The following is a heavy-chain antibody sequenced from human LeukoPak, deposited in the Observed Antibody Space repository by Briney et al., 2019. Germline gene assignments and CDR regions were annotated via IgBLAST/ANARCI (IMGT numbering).Heavy chain of an antibody. CDR1: GGSISTYY. D-gene: IGHD5-12*01. CDR2: IYYSGST. CDR3: ARDASGLFDY. V-gene: IGHV4-59*01. Sequence: SETLSLTCTVSGGSISTYYGNWIRQAPGKGLEWIGYIYYSGSTNYNPSLKSRVAMSVDTSRNQFSLKLSSVTAADTAVYYCARDASGLFDYWGQGTLVTVSS. J-gene: IGHJ4*02.